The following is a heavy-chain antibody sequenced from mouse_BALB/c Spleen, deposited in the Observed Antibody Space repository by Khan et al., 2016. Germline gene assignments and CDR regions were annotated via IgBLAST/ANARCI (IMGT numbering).Heavy chain of an antibody. CDR2: IYPANGNS. CDR3: VSSGERLDYYVLDY. V-gene: IGHV14-3*02. D-gene: IGHD2-13*01. Sequence: VQLQQSGAELVKPGASVKVSCKASGFNIKDTFIHWVKQRPEQGLEWIGRIYPANGNSKYDPKFQGRATITSDTSSNTAYMQLSTLTSEDTAVYCSVSSGERLDYYVLDYWGQGTLVTGSA. J-gene: IGHJ4*01. CDR1: GFNIKDTF.